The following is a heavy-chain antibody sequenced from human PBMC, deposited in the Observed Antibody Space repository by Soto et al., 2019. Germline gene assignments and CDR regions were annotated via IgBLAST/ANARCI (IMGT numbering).Heavy chain of an antibody. CDR1: GFTFSDYY. J-gene: IGHJ6*03. V-gene: IGHV3-11*01. Sequence: GGSLRLSCAASGFTFSDYYMSWIGRAPGKGLEWVSYISSSGSTIYYADSVKGRFTISRDNAKNSLYLQMNSLRAEDTAVYYCARARGKYCSSTSCYPPRNYYYYYMDVWGKGTTVTVSS. CDR3: ARARGKYCSSTSCYPPRNYYYYYMDV. D-gene: IGHD2-2*01. CDR2: ISSSGSTI.